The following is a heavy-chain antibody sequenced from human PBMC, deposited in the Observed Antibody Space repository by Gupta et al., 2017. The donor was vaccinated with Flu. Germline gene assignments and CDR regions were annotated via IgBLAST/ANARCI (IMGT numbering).Heavy chain of an antibody. CDR2: IWSDGNNK. J-gene: IGHJ3*02. Sequence: VREEPGRGMEWVAVIWSDGNNKFSADSVKGRFTFSRDNFKNTMSLQMNSLRVEDTAVYYCVKERGPFDGFDIWGQGTMVTVSS. CDR3: VKERGPFDGFDI. V-gene: IGHV3-33*06.